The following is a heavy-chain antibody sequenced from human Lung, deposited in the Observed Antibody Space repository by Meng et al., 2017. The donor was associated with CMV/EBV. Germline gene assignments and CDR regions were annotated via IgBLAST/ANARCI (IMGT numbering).Heavy chain of an antibody. J-gene: IGHJ4*02. Sequence: GGSXRLXCAASGFTFSSSGMHWVRKAPGKGLEWVAVIWYDGSNKYYADPVKGRFTISRDNSKNTLYLQMNSLRAEDTAGYYGAKDQRERITIFGVASLEWXQGTLVTVSS. V-gene: IGHV3-33*06. CDR2: IWYDGSNK. CDR3: AKDQRERITIFGVASLE. D-gene: IGHD3-3*01. CDR1: GFTFSSSG.